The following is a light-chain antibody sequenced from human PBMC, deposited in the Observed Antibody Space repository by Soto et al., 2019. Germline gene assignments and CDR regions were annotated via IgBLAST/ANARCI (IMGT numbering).Light chain of an antibody. J-gene: IGKJ2*01. CDR3: QQSYSDPLT. CDR2: AAS. V-gene: IGKV1-39*01. CDR1: QNIMTD. Sequence: DIQMTQSPSSLSASVGDRVTITCRAIQNIMTDFNWYQQSPGKAPKFLIYAASSVQDGVPSRFSGSESGTDFALTISSLQPEDSATYYCQQSYSDPLTFGRGTKLEIK.